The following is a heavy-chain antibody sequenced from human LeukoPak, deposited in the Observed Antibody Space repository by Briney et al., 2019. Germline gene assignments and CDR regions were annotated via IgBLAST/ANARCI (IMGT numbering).Heavy chain of an antibody. V-gene: IGHV5-51*01. CDR2: VYPAASRI. CDR1: EYDFANYW. D-gene: IGHD1-14*01. CDR3: ARRKFFDTWFDP. J-gene: IGHJ5*02. Sequence: GESLRISCKGSEYDFANYWIGWVRQMPGKGLEWMGIVYPAASRIYYSPSFQGQVTMSVDRSISTAYLQWTSLKVSDTAMYFCARRKFFDTWFDPWGQGTLVTVSS.